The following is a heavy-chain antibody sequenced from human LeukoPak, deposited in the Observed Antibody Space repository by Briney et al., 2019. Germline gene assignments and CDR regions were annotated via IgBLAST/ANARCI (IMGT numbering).Heavy chain of an antibody. CDR3: AREVGLKTFDI. Sequence: SETLPLTCTVSGGSISSGSYYWSWIRQPAGKGLEWIVRIYTSGSTNYNPSLKSRVTISVDTSKNQFSLKLSSVTAADTAVYYCAREVGLKTFDIWGQGTMVTVSS. CDR2: IYTSGST. J-gene: IGHJ3*02. CDR1: GGSISSGSYY. V-gene: IGHV4-61*02.